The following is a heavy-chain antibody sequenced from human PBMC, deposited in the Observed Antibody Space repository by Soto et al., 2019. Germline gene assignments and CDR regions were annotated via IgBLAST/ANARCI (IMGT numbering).Heavy chain of an antibody. CDR2: IYYTGST. J-gene: IGHJ4*02. D-gene: IGHD7-27*01. CDR1: GGSINNHY. CDR3: ARSNWYSEY. Sequence: QVQLQESGPGLVKPSETLSLTCTVSGGSINNHYWSWLRQPQGKGLEWIGYIYYTGSTNYNPSLKSRVTSSVDTSQNQFALNLNSRTAADTAIYYCARSNWYSEYWGQGTLVTVSS. V-gene: IGHV4-59*11.